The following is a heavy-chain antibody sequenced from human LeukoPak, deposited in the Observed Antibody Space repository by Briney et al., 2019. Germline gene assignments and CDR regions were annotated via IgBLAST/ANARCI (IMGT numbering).Heavy chain of an antibody. Sequence: AASVKVSCKASGYTFTGYYMHWVRQAPGQGLEWMGWINPNSGGTNYAQKFQGRVTMTRDTSISTAYMELSRLRSDDTAVYYCARDLGWVTRSTHMDVWGKGTTVTVSS. J-gene: IGHJ6*03. V-gene: IGHV1-2*02. D-gene: IGHD6-19*01. CDR3: ARDLGWVTRSTHMDV. CDR2: INPNSGGT. CDR1: GYTFTGYY.